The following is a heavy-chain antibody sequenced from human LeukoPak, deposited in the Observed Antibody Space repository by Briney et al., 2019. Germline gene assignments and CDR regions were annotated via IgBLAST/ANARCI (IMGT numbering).Heavy chain of an antibody. CDR3: ARLGEDIVLMVYVGSNAFDI. D-gene: IGHD2-8*01. J-gene: IGHJ3*02. CDR2: IYYSGST. Sequence: PSETLSLTCTVSGGSISSSSYYWGWIRQPPGKGLEWIGSIYYSGSTYYNPSLKSRVTISVDTSKNQFSLKLSSVTAADTAVYYCARLGEDIVLMVYVGSNAFDIWGQGTMVTVSS. V-gene: IGHV4-39*01. CDR1: GGSISSSSYY.